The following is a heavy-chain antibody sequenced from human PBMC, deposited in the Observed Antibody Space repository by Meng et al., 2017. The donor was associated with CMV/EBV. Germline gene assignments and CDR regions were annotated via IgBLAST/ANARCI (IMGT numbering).Heavy chain of an antibody. CDR2: IYTSGST. J-gene: IGHJ4*02. CDR3: AREMPIAAAGCFDY. CDR1: GGSISSYY. V-gene: IGHV4-4*07. D-gene: IGHD6-13*01. Sequence: QGQLQGSGPGLVKPSETLSLTCTVSGGSISSYYWSWIRQPAGKGLEWIGRIYTSGSTNYNPSLKSRVTMSVDTSKNQFSLKLSSVTAADTAVYYCAREMPIAAAGCFDYWGQGTLVTVSS.